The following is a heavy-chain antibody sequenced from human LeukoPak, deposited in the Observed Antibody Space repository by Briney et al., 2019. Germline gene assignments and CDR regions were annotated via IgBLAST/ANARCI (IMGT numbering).Heavy chain of an antibody. CDR2: INAGNGNT. Sequence: ASVKVSCKASGYTFTSYAMHWVRQAPGQRLEWMGWINAGNGNTKYSQKFQGRVTITRDTSASTAYMELSSLRSEDTAVYYCARNPDGLGYFDYWGQGTLVTVSS. D-gene: IGHD1-14*01. CDR1: GYTFTSYA. V-gene: IGHV1-3*01. CDR3: ARNPDGLGYFDY. J-gene: IGHJ4*02.